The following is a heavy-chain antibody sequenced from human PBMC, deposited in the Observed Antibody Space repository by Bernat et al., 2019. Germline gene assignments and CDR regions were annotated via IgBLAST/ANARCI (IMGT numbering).Heavy chain of an antibody. Sequence: QVQLVQSGAEVKKPGSSVKVSCKASGGTFSSYAISWVRQAPGQGLEWMGWINPNSGGTNYAQKFQGWVTMTRDTSISTAYMELSRLRSDDTAVYYCARSGRITIFGVAHSGAFDIWGQGTMVTVSS. V-gene: IGHV1-2*04. CDR1: GGTFSSYA. CDR2: INPNSGGT. J-gene: IGHJ3*02. D-gene: IGHD3-3*01. CDR3: ARSGRITIFGVAHSGAFDI.